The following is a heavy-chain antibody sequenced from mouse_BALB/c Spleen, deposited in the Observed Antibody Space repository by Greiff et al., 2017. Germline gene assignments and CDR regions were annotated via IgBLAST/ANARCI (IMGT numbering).Heavy chain of an antibody. J-gene: IGHJ3*01. D-gene: IGHD5-5*01. CDR1: GFSLTSYG. V-gene: IGHV2-9*02. CDR2: IWAGGST. Sequence: VKVVESGPGLVAPSQSLSITCTVSGFSLTSYGVHWVRQPPGKGLEWLGVIWAGGSTNYNSALMSRLSISKDNSKSQVFLKMNSLQTDDTAMYYCARESDLPSWFAYWGQGTLVTVSA. CDR3: ARESDLPSWFAY.